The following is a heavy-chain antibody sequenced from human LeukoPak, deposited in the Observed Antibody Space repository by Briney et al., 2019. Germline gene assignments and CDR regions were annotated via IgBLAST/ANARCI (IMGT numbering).Heavy chain of an antibody. CDR3: ARDSYSSSRNDY. CDR2: ISRGSRTI. D-gene: IGHD6-13*01. CDR1: GFIFSTYE. Sequence: GGSLRLSCAASGFIFSTYEMNWVRQAPGKGLEWVSNISRGSRTIYYSDSVKGRFTISRDNAKNSLYLQMNSLRTEDTAVYFCARDSYSSSRNDYWGQGTLVTVSS. V-gene: IGHV3-48*01. J-gene: IGHJ4*02.